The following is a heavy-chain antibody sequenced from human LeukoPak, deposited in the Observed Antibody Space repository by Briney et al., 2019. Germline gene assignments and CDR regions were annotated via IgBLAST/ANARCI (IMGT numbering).Heavy chain of an antibody. V-gene: IGHV4-4*08. D-gene: IGHD4-23*01. J-gene: IGHJ5*02. Sequence: PSETLSLTCTVSNGSISSYCCSWVRQPPGKGLEWIGFMCPSGRTDYNPSLKSRVTMSIDTSKNQLSMELRFLTAADTAVYYCATSYDGKTAPYDLWGHGTLVTVSS. CDR3: ATSYDGKTAPYDL. CDR1: NGSISSYC. CDR2: MCPSGRT.